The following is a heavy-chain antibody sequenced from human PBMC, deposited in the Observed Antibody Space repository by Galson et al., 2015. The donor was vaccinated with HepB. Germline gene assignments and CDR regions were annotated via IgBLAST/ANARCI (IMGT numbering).Heavy chain of an antibody. CDR1: GGSISSSSYY. J-gene: IGHJ4*02. CDR2: IYYSGVT. D-gene: IGHD2/OR15-2a*01. Sequence: TLSLTCTVSGGSISSSSYYWDWIRQPPGKGLEWIGSIYYSGVTYYNASLRSRVTISVDTSKNQFSLKVSSVTAADTAIYYCARQRSMPTRAGPSYFDSWGQGTLVTVSS. V-gene: IGHV4-39*01. CDR3: ARQRSMPTRAGPSYFDS.